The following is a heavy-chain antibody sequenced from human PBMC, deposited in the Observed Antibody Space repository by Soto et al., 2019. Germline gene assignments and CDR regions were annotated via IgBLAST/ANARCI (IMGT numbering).Heavy chain of an antibody. V-gene: IGHV3-11*01. CDR3: ASHYDMWSGYLSPVDY. J-gene: IGHJ4*02. Sequence: QVQLVESGGDLVKPGGSLRLSCAASGYTFSDYYMSWIRQAPGKGLEWISYIDTSGTKIYYADSVKGRFTITRDNAKNSLYLEMNSPRDEDTAVYYCASHYDMWSGYLSPVDYWGQFTLVTVSS. CDR2: IDTSGTKI. D-gene: IGHD3-3*01. CDR1: GYTFSDYY.